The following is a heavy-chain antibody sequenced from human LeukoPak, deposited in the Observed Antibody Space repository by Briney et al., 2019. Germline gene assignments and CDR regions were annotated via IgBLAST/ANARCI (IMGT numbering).Heavy chain of an antibody. CDR2: IYYSGST. D-gene: IGHD4-17*01. Sequence: SETLSLTCAVSGGSISSYYWSWIRQPPGKGRECIGYIYYSGSTNYNPSLKSRVTISVDTSKNQFSLKLSSVTAADTAVYYCARHLDYGDYGAFDIWGQGTMVTVSS. J-gene: IGHJ3*02. CDR1: GGSISSYY. V-gene: IGHV4-59*08. CDR3: ARHLDYGDYGAFDI.